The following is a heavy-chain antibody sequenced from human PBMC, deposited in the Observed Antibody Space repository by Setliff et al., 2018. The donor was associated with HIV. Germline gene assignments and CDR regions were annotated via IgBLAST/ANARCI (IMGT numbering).Heavy chain of an antibody. J-gene: IGHJ4*02. CDR3: AQLGMVDDFDY. D-gene: IGHD1-1*01. CDR2: ISTSGSP. CDR1: GGSISGHF. Sequence: SETLSLTCTVSGGSISGHFWSWIRQPAGKGLEWIGRISTSGSPNYNPSLKSRVTISVDTSKNHFSLKLRSVTAADTAVYYCAQLGMVDDFDYWGQGTLVTVSS. V-gene: IGHV4-4*07.